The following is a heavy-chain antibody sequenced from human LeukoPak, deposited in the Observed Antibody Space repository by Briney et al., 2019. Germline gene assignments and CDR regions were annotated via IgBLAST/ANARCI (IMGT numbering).Heavy chain of an antibody. CDR1: GDSISSSSFY. V-gene: IGHV4-39*07. CDR2: TYYSGIT. J-gene: IGHJ3*02. D-gene: IGHD2-2*01. Sequence: SETLSLTCTLSGDSISSSSFYWGWIRQPPGTGLECIGTTYYSGITYHSSSLKSRVTISVDTSKNQFSLKLSSVTAADTAVYFCARSGPAAGRPDAFDIWGQGTKVTVSS. CDR3: ARSGPAAGRPDAFDI.